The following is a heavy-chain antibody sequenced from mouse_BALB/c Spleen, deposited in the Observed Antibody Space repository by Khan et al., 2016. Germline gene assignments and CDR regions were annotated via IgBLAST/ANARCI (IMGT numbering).Heavy chain of an antibody. D-gene: IGHD2-4*01. V-gene: IGHV1S137*01. J-gene: IGHJ4*01. Sequence: QVRLQQSGPELVRPGVSVKISCKGSGYTFTDYVMHWVKQSHAKSLEWIGIISTYSGNTKYNQKFKGKATMTVDKSSSTAYMELVRLTPEDSAIXYCTRDYDLAMDYWGQGTSVTDSS. CDR1: GYTFTDYV. CDR3: TRDYDLAMDY. CDR2: ISTYSGNT.